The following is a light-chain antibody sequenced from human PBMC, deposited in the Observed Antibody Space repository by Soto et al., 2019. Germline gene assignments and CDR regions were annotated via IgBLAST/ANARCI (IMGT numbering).Light chain of an antibody. Sequence: QFVVTQPASVSGSPGQSVTLSCTGTSSDVGGYNYVSWYQQHPGKAPKLMIYDVSNRPSGVSNRFSGSKSGNTASLTISGLQAEDEADYYCSSYTSSSTLGVFGTGTKVTVL. CDR1: SSDVGGYNY. CDR2: DVS. CDR3: SSYTSSSTLGV. V-gene: IGLV2-14*01. J-gene: IGLJ1*01.